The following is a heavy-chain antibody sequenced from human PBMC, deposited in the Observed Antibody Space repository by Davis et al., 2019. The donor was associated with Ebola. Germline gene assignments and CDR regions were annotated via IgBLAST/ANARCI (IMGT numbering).Heavy chain of an antibody. J-gene: IGHJ6*03. D-gene: IGHD3-10*01. Sequence: PGGSLRLSCTVSGGSIGYYWWSWIRQPAGKGLEWIGYIYYSGSTYYNPSLKSRVTISVDTSKNQFSLKLSSVTAADTAVYYCARDRPRGDSGYYYYYMDVWGKGTTVTVSS. CDR2: IYYSGST. CDR1: GGSIGYYW. CDR3: ARDRPRGDSGYYYYYMDV. V-gene: IGHV4-59*06.